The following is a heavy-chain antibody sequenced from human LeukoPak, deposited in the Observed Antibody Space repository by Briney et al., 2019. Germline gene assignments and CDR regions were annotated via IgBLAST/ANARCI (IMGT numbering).Heavy chain of an antibody. J-gene: IGHJ4*02. CDR2: IYSGGST. CDR1: GFTFSSYW. V-gene: IGHV3-53*01. CDR3: ARGGAESWELTFDY. Sequence: GGSLRLSCAASGFTFSSYWMSWVRQAPGKGLEWVSVIYSGGSTYYADSVKGRFTISRDNSKNTLYLQMNSLRAEDTAVYYCARGGAESWELTFDYWGQGTLVTVSS. D-gene: IGHD1-26*01.